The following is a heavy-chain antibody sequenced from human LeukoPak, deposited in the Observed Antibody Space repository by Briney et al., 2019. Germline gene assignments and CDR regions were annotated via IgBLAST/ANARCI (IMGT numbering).Heavy chain of an antibody. J-gene: IGHJ4*02. CDR2: ISGSGGST. Sequence: GGALRLSCAASGFTFCSYAMRLGRPAPGEGVGWGLAISGSGGSTYYADSVKGRFTISRDSSKNTLYLQMNSLRAEDTAVYYCAKDRSSSWYGMGFDYWGQGTLVTVSS. CDR1: GFTFCSYA. CDR3: AKDRSSSWYGMGFDY. V-gene: IGHV3-23*01. D-gene: IGHD6-13*01.